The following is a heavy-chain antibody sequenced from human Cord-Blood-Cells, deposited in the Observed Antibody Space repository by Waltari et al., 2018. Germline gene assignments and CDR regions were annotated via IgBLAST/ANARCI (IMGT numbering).Heavy chain of an antibody. Sequence: QVQLVQSGAEVKKPGASVKVSCKASGYTFTGYYMHWLRQAPGQGLEWMGWINPNSGGTNYAQKFQGRVTMTRDTSISTAYMELSRLRSDDTAVYYCARGLITIFGVVIIHDAFDIWGQGTMVTVSS. V-gene: IGHV1-2*02. CDR3: ARGLITIFGVVIIHDAFDI. CDR1: GYTFTGYY. J-gene: IGHJ3*02. D-gene: IGHD3-3*01. CDR2: INPNSGGT.